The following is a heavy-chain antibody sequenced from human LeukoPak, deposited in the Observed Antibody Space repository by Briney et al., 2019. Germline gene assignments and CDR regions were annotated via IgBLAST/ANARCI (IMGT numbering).Heavy chain of an antibody. V-gene: IGHV3-21*01. CDR2: ISSSSSYI. J-gene: IGHJ4*02. CDR1: GFTFSSYD. D-gene: IGHD3-22*01. Sequence: PGGSLRLSCAASGFTFSSYDMNWVRQAPGKGLEWVSSISSSSSYIYYADSVKDRFTISRDNAKNSLYLQMNSLRAEDTAVYYCARVKDYYDSSGGYWGQGTLVTVSS. CDR3: ARVKDYYDSSGGY.